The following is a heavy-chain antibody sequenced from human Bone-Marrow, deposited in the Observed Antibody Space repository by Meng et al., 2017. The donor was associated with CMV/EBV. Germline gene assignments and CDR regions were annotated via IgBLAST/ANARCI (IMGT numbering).Heavy chain of an antibody. Sequence: GGSLRLSCVASGFGFSTYHMNWVRQAPGKGLQWLSYISSDSSLKYYADYVKGRFTISRDNAKNSLYLQMNSLRAEDTAVYYCASDFGGNFDGVFDYWGRGTRVTVSS. J-gene: IGHJ4*02. D-gene: IGHD4-23*01. CDR1: GFGFSTYH. CDR2: ISSDSSLK. CDR3: ASDFGGNFDGVFDY. V-gene: IGHV3-48*04.